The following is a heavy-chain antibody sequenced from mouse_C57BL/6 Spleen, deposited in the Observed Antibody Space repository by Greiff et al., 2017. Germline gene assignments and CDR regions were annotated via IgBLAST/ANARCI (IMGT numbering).Heavy chain of an antibody. CDR2: IDPSDSYT. CDR1: GYTFTSYW. Sequence: QVQLQQPGAELVKPGASVKLSCKASGYTFTSYWMHWVKQRPGQGLEWIGEIDPSDSYTNYNQKFKGKTTLTVDKSSSTAYMQLSSLTCADSAVYYCAISYDYAWFAYWGQGTLVTVSA. D-gene: IGHD2-4*01. CDR3: AISYDYAWFAY. V-gene: IGHV1-69*02. J-gene: IGHJ3*01.